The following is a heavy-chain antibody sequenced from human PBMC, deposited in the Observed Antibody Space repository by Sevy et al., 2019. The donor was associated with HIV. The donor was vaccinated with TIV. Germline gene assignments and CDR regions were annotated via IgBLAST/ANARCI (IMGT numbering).Heavy chain of an antibody. Sequence: GGSLRLSCAASGFTFSSYSMNWVRQAPGKGLEWVSYISSSSSTIYYADSVKGRFTISRDNAKNSLYLQMNSLRDEDTAVYYCARDLGVAEQHTDYYDYWGQGTLVTVSS. J-gene: IGHJ4*02. D-gene: IGHD3-3*01. CDR3: ARDLGVAEQHTDYYDY. CDR1: GFTFSSYS. V-gene: IGHV3-48*02. CDR2: ISSSSSTI.